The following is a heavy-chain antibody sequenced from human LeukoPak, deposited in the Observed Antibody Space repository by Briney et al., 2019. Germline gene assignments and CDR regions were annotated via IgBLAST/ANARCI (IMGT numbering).Heavy chain of an antibody. CDR1: GGSISSGSYY. D-gene: IGHD6-6*01. CDR3: AREGGGSSSGEFDY. Sequence: SETLSLTCTVSGGSISSGSYYWSWIRQPAGKGLEWIERISTSASTHYPPSLNSPFPISVDTSKHPFSLKLSSVTAADTAVYYCAREGGGSSSGEFDYWGQGTLVTVSS. J-gene: IGHJ4*02. V-gene: IGHV4-61*02. CDR2: ISTSAST.